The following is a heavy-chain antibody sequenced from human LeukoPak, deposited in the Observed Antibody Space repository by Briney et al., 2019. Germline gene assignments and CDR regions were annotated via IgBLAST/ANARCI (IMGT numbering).Heavy chain of an antibody. CDR2: INQEGSER. V-gene: IGHV3-7*01. Sequence: GGSLRLSCAASGFTFSIYWMRWVRQAPGKGLEWVANINQEGSERNYVDSVRGRLTISRDNAKSSVFLQMNSLRADDTAVYYCARDGYPYAMDVCGQGTTVTVFS. D-gene: IGHD6-25*01. CDR3: ARDGYPYAMDV. J-gene: IGHJ6*02. CDR1: GFTFSIYW.